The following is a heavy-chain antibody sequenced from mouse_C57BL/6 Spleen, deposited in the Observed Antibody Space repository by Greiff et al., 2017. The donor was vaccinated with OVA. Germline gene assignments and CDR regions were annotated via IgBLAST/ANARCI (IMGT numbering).Heavy chain of an antibody. Sequence: QVQLQQSGPELVKPGASVKISCKASGYAFSSSWMNWVKQRPGKGLEWIGRIYPGDGDTNYNGKFKGKATLTADKSSSTAYMQLSSLTSEDSAVYFCARGPITTVVSFDYWGKGTTLTVSS. CDR1: GYAFSSSW. CDR3: ARGPITTVVSFDY. CDR2: IYPGDGDT. D-gene: IGHD1-1*01. J-gene: IGHJ2*01. V-gene: IGHV1-82*01.